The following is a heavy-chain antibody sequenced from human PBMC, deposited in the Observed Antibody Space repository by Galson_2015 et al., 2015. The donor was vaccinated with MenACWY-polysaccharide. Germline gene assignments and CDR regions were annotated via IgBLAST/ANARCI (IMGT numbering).Heavy chain of an antibody. V-gene: IGHV2-5*02. CDR2: IYWDDDK. D-gene: IGHD3-22*01. CDR3: AHSGARITVIVTGGYFQH. J-gene: IGHJ1*01. Sequence: PALVKPTQTLTLTCTFSGFSLSTSGVGVAWIRQPPGKALEWLALIYWDDDKRYSPSLKSRLTITKDTSKNQVVLTMTNMDPVDTATYYCAHSGARITVIVTGGYFQHWGQGTLVTVSS. CDR1: GFSLSTSGVG.